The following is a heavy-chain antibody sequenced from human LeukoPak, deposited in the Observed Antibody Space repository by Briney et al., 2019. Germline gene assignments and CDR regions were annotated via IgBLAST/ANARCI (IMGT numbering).Heavy chain of an antibody. CDR3: ARDSGSRYYYYMDV. CDR2: INPNSGGT. D-gene: IGHD1-26*01. J-gene: IGHJ6*03. Sequence: ASVKVSCKASGYTFTGYYMHWARQAPGQGLEWMGWINPNSGGTNYAQKFQGRVTMTRDTSISTAYMELSRLRSDDTAVYYCARDSGSRYYYYMDVWGKGTTVTVSS. V-gene: IGHV1-2*02. CDR1: GYTFTGYY.